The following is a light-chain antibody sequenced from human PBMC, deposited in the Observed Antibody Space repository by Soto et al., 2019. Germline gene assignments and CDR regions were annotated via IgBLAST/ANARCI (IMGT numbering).Light chain of an antibody. V-gene: IGLV2-14*01. CDR3: SSYTSSSTLV. Sequence: QSALTQPASVSGSPGQSITISCTGTSSDVGGYNYVSWYQQHPGKAPKLMIYEVSNRPSGVSNRFSGSKSGNTSSLTISALQAEDEADYYCSSYTSSSTLVFGTGTKLTVL. J-gene: IGLJ1*01. CDR1: SSDVGGYNY. CDR2: EVS.